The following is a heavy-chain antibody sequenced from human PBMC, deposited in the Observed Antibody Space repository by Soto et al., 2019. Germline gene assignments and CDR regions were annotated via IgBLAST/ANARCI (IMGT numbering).Heavy chain of an antibody. CDR3: AREEAVVVPAAMWASGSFDY. CDR2: INHSGST. D-gene: IGHD2-2*01. J-gene: IGHJ4*02. Sequence: SEPMSLTCAVFGGSFGGYYWSWIRQPPGKGLEWIGEINHSGSTNYNPSLKSRVTISVDTSKNQFSLKLSSVTAEDTAVYYCAREEAVVVPAAMWASGSFDYWGQGTLVTVSS. V-gene: IGHV4-34*01. CDR1: GGSFGGYY.